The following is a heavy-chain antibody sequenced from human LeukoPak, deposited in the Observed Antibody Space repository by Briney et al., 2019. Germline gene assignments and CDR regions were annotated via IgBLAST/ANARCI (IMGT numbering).Heavy chain of an antibody. V-gene: IGHV3-9*01. CDR1: GFTFEDYA. D-gene: IGHD3-22*01. CDR3: ARDRGAYDSSGYPMGDFDY. Sequence: GGSLRLSCVASGFTFEDYAMHWVRQVPGRGLEWVSGISWNRGFIGYADSVKGRFTISRDNAKNSLYLQMNSLRAEDTAVYYCARDRGAYDSSGYPMGDFDYWGQGTLVTVSS. J-gene: IGHJ4*02. CDR2: ISWNRGFI.